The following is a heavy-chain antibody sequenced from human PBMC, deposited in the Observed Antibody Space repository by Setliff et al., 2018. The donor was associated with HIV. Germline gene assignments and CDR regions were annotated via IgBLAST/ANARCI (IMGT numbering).Heavy chain of an antibody. V-gene: IGHV1-2*06. Sequence: ASVKVSCKASGYTFTGYYMHWVRQAPGQGLEWMGRINPNSGGTNYAQKFQGRVTMTRDTSISTAYMELSRLRSDDTAVYYCARDPRGSSGYGDYWGQGTLVTVSS. J-gene: IGHJ4*02. CDR3: ARDPRGSSGYGDY. CDR1: GYTFTGYY. D-gene: IGHD5-12*01. CDR2: INPNSGGT.